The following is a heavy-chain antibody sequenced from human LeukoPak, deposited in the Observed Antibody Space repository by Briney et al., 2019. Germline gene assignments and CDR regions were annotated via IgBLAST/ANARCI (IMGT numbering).Heavy chain of an antibody. V-gene: IGHV4-31*03. CDR2: IYYSGST. Sequence: SETLSLTCTVSGGSISSGGYYWSWIRQHPGKGLEWIGYIYYSGSTYYNPSLKSRVTISVDTSKNKFSLKLSSVTAADTAVYYCARSEFYDSSGYFEVYLDLWGRGTLVTVSS. D-gene: IGHD3-22*01. CDR1: GGSISSGGYY. CDR3: ARSEFYDSSGYFEVYLDL. J-gene: IGHJ2*01.